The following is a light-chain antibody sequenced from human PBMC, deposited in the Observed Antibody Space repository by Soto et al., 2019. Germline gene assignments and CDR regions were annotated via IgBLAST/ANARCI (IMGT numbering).Light chain of an antibody. CDR2: GAS. Sequence: EIVLTQSPGTLSLSPGERATLSCRASQSVSSSYLAWYQQKPGQAPRLLIYGASSRATGIPDRFSGSGSGTDFTLATSRLEPDDFSVYYCQQYGGSPPTFGPGTKVDIK. J-gene: IGKJ3*01. CDR1: QSVSSSY. V-gene: IGKV3-20*01. CDR3: QQYGGSPPT.